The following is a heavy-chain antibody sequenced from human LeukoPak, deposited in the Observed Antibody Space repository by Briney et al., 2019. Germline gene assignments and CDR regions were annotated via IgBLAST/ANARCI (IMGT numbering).Heavy chain of an antibody. V-gene: IGHV3-30*02. Sequence: GGSLRLSCAASGFTFSSYGMHWVRQAPGKGLEWVALIRYDGSNKYYADSVKGRFTISRDNSKNTLYLQMNSLRAEDTAVYYCAKDLVGATRATGDYSGQGTLVTVSS. CDR2: IRYDGSNK. J-gene: IGHJ4*02. CDR3: AKDLVGATRATGDY. D-gene: IGHD1-26*01. CDR1: GFTFSSYG.